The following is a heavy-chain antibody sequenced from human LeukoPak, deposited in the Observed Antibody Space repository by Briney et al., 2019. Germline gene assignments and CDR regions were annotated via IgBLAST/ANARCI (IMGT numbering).Heavy chain of an antibody. V-gene: IGHV3-23*01. D-gene: IGHD2-2*03. CDR2: ISGSGGST. CDR3: AKKMMDATSSYYYGMDV. Sequence: GGSLRLSCAASGFTFSRYVMRWVRQAPGKGLEWVSTISGSGGSTYYADSVKGRFTISRDNSKNTLYLQMNTLRAEDTAIYYCAKKMMDATSSYYYGMDVWGQGTTVTVSS. CDR1: GFTFSRYV. J-gene: IGHJ6*02.